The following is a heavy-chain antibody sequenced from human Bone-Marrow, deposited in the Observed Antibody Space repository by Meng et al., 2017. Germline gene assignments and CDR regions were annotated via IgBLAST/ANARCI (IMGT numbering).Heavy chain of an antibody. CDR3: ARHEWPISFGK. D-gene: IGHD3-10*01. Sequence: QLQLQESGPVLVKPWETLYLTCTVSGGSISSSSYYWGWIRQPPGKGLEWIGTVYYSGNPYYTPSLKSRVTISVDTSRNQFSLNLSSVTAADTAVYYCARHEWPISFGKWGQGTLVTVSS. CDR2: VYYSGNP. J-gene: IGHJ4*02. V-gene: IGHV4-39*01. CDR1: GGSISSSSYY.